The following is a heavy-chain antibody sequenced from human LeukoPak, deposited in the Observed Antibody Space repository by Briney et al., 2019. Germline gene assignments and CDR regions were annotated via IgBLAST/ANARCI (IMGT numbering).Heavy chain of an antibody. J-gene: IGHJ4*02. CDR3: ARLWGDATIFDL. V-gene: IGHV3-7*01. CDR2: INRDGSVK. Sequence: PGRSLRLSCAASGFTFSSYAMHWVRQAPGKGLEWVANINRDGSVKHYVDSVKGRFTVSRDNAENSLYLQTNSLRAEDTAVYYCARLWGDATIFDLWGQGTLVTVPS. D-gene: IGHD5-12*01. CDR1: GFTFSSYA.